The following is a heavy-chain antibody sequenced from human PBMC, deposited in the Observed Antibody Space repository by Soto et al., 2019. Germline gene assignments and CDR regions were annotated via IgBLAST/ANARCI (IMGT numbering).Heavy chain of an antibody. J-gene: IGHJ5*01. V-gene: IGHV1-3*01. CDR2: INAGNGNT. CDR3: ARDVEFSGFDS. Sequence: GASVKVSCKASGYTFTSYAMHWVRQAPGQRLEWMGWINAGNGNTNYSQKLQGRVTMTTDTSTSTAYMELRSLRSDDTAVYYCARDVEFSGFDSWGQGTLVTVSS. D-gene: IGHD5-12*01. CDR1: GYTFTSYA.